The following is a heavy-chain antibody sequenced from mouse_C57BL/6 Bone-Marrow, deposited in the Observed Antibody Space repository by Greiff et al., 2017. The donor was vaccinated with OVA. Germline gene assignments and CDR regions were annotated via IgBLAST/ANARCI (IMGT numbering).Heavy chain of an antibody. CDR3: AKDPFYYGSSHWYFDV. CDR1: GFSLTSYG. CDR2: IWRGGST. J-gene: IGHJ1*03. Sequence: VQGVESGPGLVQPSQSLSITCTVSGFSLTSYGVHWVRQSPGKGLEWLGVIWRGGSTDYNAAFMSRLSITKDNSKSQVFFKMNSLQADDTAIYYCAKDPFYYGSSHWYFDVWGTGTTVTVSS. D-gene: IGHD1-1*01. V-gene: IGHV2-5*01.